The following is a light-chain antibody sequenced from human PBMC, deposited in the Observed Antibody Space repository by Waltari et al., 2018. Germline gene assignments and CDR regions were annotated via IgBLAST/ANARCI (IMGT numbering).Light chain of an antibody. Sequence: QSALTQPRSVSGSPGQSVTLSCTGTSSDIGGYKYVSWYQHHPGKAPKLVIYDVAKRPSGVPERFSGSKAGNTASLTISGLQTDDEADYYCCSYAGRYTSVFGGGTRVTVL. CDR3: CSYAGRYTSV. CDR2: DVA. CDR1: SSDIGGYKY. J-gene: IGLJ2*01. V-gene: IGLV2-11*01.